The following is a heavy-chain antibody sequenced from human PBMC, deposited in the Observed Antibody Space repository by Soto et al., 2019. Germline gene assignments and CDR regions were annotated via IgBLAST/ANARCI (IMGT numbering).Heavy chain of an antibody. CDR3: ARWRSGRYDY. CDR2: IDPSDSYT. D-gene: IGHD5-12*01. J-gene: IGHJ4*02. Sequence: ESLNVSCKGSGYSFTIYWISCVRQMPGKGLEWMGRIDPSDSYTNYSPSFQGHVTISADKSISTAYLQWSSLKASDTAMYYCARWRSGRYDYWGQGTLVTVYS. V-gene: IGHV5-10-1*01. CDR1: GYSFTIYW.